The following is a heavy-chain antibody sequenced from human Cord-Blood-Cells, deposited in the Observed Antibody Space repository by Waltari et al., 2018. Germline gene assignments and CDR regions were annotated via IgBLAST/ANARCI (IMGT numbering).Heavy chain of an antibody. J-gene: IGHJ4*02. V-gene: IGHV1-24*01. CDR2: FAPEEGGT. D-gene: IGHD5-18*01. Sequence: QVQLVQSGAEVKKPGAPVKVSCKVSGYPLPELSMHWLRHAPVKGLEWKGGFAPEEGGTMYAKKCQWRGTVTEGTSTDTAYMGLSSLRSEDTAVYYCATADGGRGYSYGPFDYWGQGTLVTVSS. CDR1: GYPLPELS. CDR3: ATADGGRGYSYGPFDY.